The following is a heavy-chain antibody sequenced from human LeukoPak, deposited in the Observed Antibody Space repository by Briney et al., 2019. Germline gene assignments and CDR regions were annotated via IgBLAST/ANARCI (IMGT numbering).Heavy chain of an antibody. Sequence: GGSLRLSCAASGFTFSSYGMHWVRQAPGKGPEWVAVISYDGSNKYYADSVKGRFTISRDNSKNTLYLQMNSLRAEDTAVYYCAKAYDYYDSSGYYSIGDYWGQGTLVTVSS. CDR2: ISYDGSNK. D-gene: IGHD3-22*01. V-gene: IGHV3-30*18. CDR3: AKAYDYYDSSGYYSIGDY. CDR1: GFTFSSYG. J-gene: IGHJ4*02.